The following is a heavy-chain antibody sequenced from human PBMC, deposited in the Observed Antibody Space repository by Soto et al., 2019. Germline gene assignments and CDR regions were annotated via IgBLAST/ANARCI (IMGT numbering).Heavy chain of an antibody. CDR1: GFTFSSYW. D-gene: IGHD1-1*01. V-gene: IGHV3-66*02. CDR2: IGGRHTT. Sequence: GGSLRLSCAASGFTFSSYWMRWVRQAPGKGLEWVSTIGGRHTTYYADSVKGRFNISRDNSNNMLYLQMNSLRAEDTEVYYCTRHRGNDQAGRNFDSWGQGTLDTVTS. J-gene: IGHJ4*02. CDR3: TRHRGNDQAGRNFDS.